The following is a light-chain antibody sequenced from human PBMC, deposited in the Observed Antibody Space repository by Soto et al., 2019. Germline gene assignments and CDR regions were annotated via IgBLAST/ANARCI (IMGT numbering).Light chain of an antibody. V-gene: IGKV3-20*01. CDR1: QSVTYNY. Sequence: SVLTQSPGTLSLSPGEIATLSCRASQSVTYNYLAWYQQKPGQPPRLLIYDASTRATGIPDRFSGSGSGTDFTLTISRLEPEASAVYYCQQYGSSPQAFGPGTKVEV. J-gene: IGKJ4*02. CDR3: QQYGSSPQA. CDR2: DAS.